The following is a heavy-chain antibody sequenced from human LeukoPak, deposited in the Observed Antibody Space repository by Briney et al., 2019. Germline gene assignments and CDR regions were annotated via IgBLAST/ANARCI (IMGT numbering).Heavy chain of an antibody. D-gene: IGHD6-13*01. Sequence: GESLKISCKGSGYSFTSYWIGWVRQMPGKGLEWMGIIYPGDSDTRYSPSFQGQVAISADKSISTAYLQWSSLKASDTAMYYCARHWGRGIAAAGIFHYWGQGTLVTVSS. CDR1: GYSFTSYW. CDR3: ARHWGRGIAAAGIFHY. V-gene: IGHV5-51*01. CDR2: IYPGDSDT. J-gene: IGHJ4*02.